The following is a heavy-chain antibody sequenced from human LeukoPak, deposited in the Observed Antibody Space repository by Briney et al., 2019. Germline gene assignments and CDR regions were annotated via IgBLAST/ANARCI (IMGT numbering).Heavy chain of an antibody. V-gene: IGHV3-30-3*01. Sequence: GGSLGLSCAASGFTFSSYAMHWVRQAPGKGLEWVAVISYDGSNKYYADSVKGRFTISRDNSKNTLYLQMNSLRAEDTAVYYCARDIVVVPAAIGYYYYYMDVWGKGTTVTVSS. D-gene: IGHD2-2*02. CDR3: ARDIVVVPAAIGYYYYYMDV. CDR2: ISYDGSNK. J-gene: IGHJ6*03. CDR1: GFTFSSYA.